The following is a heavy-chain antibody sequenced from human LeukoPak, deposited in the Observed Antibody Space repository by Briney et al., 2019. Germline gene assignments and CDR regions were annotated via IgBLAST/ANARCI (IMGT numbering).Heavy chain of an antibody. CDR1: GYTFTSYG. V-gene: IGHV1-18*01. CDR2: ISAYNGNT. Sequence: ASVKVSCKASGYTFTSYGISWVRQAPGQGLEWMGWISAYNGNTNYAQKFQGRVTITADKSTSTAYMELSSLRSEDTAVYYCARGPITMVRGVIIMGFDPWGQGTLVTVSS. CDR3: ARGPITMVRGVIIMGFDP. J-gene: IGHJ5*02. D-gene: IGHD3-10*01.